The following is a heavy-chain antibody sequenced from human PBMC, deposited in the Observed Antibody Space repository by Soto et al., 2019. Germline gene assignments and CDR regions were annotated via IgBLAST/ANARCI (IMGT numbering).Heavy chain of an antibody. D-gene: IGHD2-8*01. CDR1: GFTFSSYW. CDR2: IKQDGSEK. J-gene: IGHJ3*02. CDR3: ARAYCTNGVCYRYTPDAFDI. Sequence: GGSLRLSCAASGFTFSSYWMSWVRQAPGKGLEWVANIKQDGSEKYYVDSVKGRFTISRDNAKNSLYLQMNSLRAEDTAVYYCARAYCTNGVCYRYTPDAFDIWGQGTMVTVSS. V-gene: IGHV3-7*05.